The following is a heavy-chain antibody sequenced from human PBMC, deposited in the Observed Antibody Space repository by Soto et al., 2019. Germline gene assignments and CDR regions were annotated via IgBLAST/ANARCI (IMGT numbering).Heavy chain of an antibody. CDR3: ASRRGSSGWYRWFDP. CDR1: GSTFSDYA. V-gene: IGHV3-23*01. J-gene: IGHJ5*02. CDR2: ISDNGIKT. D-gene: IGHD6-19*01. Sequence: EVQLLESGGGLVQPGGSLRLSCAGSGSTFSDYAMNWVRQAPGKGLEWVSVISDNGIKTYYADSVKGRFTISRDNSKKTLYLQMNSLRAEDTAVYYCASRRGSSGWYRWFDPWGQGTLVTVSS.